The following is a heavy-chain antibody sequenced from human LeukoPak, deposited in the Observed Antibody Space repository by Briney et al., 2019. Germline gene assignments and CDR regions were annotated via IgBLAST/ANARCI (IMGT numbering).Heavy chain of an antibody. CDR2: INPSGGST. CDR1: GYTFTSYY. D-gene: IGHD3-22*01. J-gene: IGHJ4*02. Sequence: ASVKVSCKASGYTFTSYYMHWVRQAPGQGLERMVIINPSGGSTSYAQKFQGRVTMIRDMSTSTVYMELSSLRSEDTAVYYCARAYYYDSGGYYYVWGGYYFDYWGQGTLVTVSS. V-gene: IGHV1-46*01. CDR3: ARAYYYDSGGYYYVWGGYYFDY.